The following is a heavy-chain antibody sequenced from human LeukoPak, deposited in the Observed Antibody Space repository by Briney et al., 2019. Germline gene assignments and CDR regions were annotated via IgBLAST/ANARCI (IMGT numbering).Heavy chain of an antibody. J-gene: IGHJ4*02. Sequence: GGSLRLSCAASGFTFSSYVMHWVRQAPGKGLEWVADISRDGRTNYCADSVKGRFTISRDNSKNTLYVQMNSLRAEDTAVYYCATGDDTSGPDLYYFHFWGQGTLVTVSS. CDR1: GFTFSSYV. V-gene: IGHV3-30*04. CDR3: ATGDDTSGPDLYYFHF. CDR2: ISRDGRTN. D-gene: IGHD3-22*01.